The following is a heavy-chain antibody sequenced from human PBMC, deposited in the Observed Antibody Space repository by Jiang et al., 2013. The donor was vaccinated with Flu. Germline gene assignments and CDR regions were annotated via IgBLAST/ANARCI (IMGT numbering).Heavy chain of an antibody. Sequence: SGAEVKKPGASVKVSCKASGYTFTGHYLHWVRQAPGQRLEWMGWINAGNGNTKYSQKFQGRVTITRDTSASTAYMEMRSLRSDDTAVYYCARVDFSTFYSKVDFWGQGTLVTVSS. V-gene: IGHV1-3*01. CDR2: INAGNGNT. D-gene: IGHD4-11*01. CDR3: ARVDFSTFYSKVDF. CDR1: GYTFTGHY. J-gene: IGHJ4*02.